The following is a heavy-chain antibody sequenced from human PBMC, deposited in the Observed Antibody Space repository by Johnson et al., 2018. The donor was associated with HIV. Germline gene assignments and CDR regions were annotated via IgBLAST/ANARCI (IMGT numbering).Heavy chain of an antibody. V-gene: IGHV3-33*06. Sequence: QVQLVESGGGVVQAGRSLRLSCAASGFTFSNYGMHWVRQAPGKGLEWVAVIWFDGTNKYYADSVKGRFTISRDNSKNTLYLQMNSLRAEDTAVYYCAKVEYSSSYLDAFDIWGQGTMVTVSS. J-gene: IGHJ3*02. CDR1: GFTFSNYG. D-gene: IGHD6-6*01. CDR2: IWFDGTNK. CDR3: AKVEYSSSYLDAFDI.